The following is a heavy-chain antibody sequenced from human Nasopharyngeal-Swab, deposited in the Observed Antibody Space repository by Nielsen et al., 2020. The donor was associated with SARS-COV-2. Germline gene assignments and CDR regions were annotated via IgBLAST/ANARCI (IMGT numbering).Heavy chain of an antibody. Sequence: SETLSLTCAVYGGSFSGYYWSWIRQPPGKGLEWIGEINHSGSTNYNPSLKSRVTMSVDKSKNQFSLKLTSVTAADTAVYYCARNSNSVTGSDAFDIWGQGTMVTVSS. D-gene: IGHD4-17*01. CDR2: INHSGST. CDR3: ARNSNSVTGSDAFDI. V-gene: IGHV4-34*01. CDR1: GGSFSGYY. J-gene: IGHJ3*02.